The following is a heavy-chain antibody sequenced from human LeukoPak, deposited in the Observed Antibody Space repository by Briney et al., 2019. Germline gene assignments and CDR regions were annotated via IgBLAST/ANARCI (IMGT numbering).Heavy chain of an antibody. CDR3: ARAFSTTAFDY. CDR2: ISDDGSNK. CDR1: GFTFRTYA. D-gene: IGHD4-17*01. V-gene: IGHV3-30*04. Sequence: QPGGSLRLSCAASGFTFRTYAMNWVRQAPGKGLEWVAVISDDGSNKYYAESVKGQFTISRDNSKNTLYLQMNSLRAEGTAVYYCARAFSTTAFDYWGQGTLVTVSS. J-gene: IGHJ4*02.